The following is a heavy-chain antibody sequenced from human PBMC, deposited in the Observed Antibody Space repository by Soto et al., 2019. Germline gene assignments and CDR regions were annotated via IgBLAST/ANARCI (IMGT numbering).Heavy chain of an antibody. CDR3: ARDQGYCSGGSCYMYWFDP. CDR2: INAGNGNT. J-gene: IGHJ5*02. V-gene: IGHV1-3*01. D-gene: IGHD2-15*01. CDR1: GYTFTSYA. Sequence: GASVKVSCKASGYTFTSYAMHWVRQAPGQRLEWMGWINAGNGNTKYSQKFQGRVTITRDTSASTAYMELSSLRSEDTAVYYCARDQGYCSGGSCYMYWFDPWGQGTLVTVSS.